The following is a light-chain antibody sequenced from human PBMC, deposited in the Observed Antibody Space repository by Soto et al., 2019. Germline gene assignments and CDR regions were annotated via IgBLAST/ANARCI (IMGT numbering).Light chain of an antibody. CDR3: QQSSSGPFT. CDR2: SVS. V-gene: IGKV1-39*01. J-gene: IGKJ2*01. CDR1: QSISTY. Sequence: DIQMTQSPDSLSASVGDRVTITCRASQSISTYLHWYQQKPGKAPKLLVHSVSNLQSGVPSRFTGSGSGTDFPLTISSLQPEDFATYFCQQSSSGPFTFGQGTKLEI.